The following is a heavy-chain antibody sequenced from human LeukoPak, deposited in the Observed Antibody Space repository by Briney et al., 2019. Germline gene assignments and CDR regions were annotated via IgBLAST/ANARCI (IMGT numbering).Heavy chain of an antibody. CDR2: IGTAGDT. Sequence: PGGSLRLPCAASGFTSSSYDMHWVRQATGKGLEWVSAIGTAGDTYYPGSVKGRFTISRENAKNSLYLQMNSLRAGDTAVYYCARAGPKTGTYDYWGQGTLVTVSS. J-gene: IGHJ4*02. CDR3: ARAGPKTGTYDY. V-gene: IGHV3-13*01. CDR1: GFTSSSYD. D-gene: IGHD1/OR15-1a*01.